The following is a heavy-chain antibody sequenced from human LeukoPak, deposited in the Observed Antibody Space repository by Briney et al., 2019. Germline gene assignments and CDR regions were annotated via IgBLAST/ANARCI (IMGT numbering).Heavy chain of an antibody. CDR3: ARHSALRSPFAP. CDR1: GGSISTTNYY. J-gene: IGHJ5*02. V-gene: IGHV4-39*01. CDR2: IYSSGNT. D-gene: IGHD3-3*01. Sequence: PSETLSLTCTVSGGSISTTNYYWGWIRQPPGRDLEWIGSIYSSGNTYYNPSPESRVTISVDTSRNQLSLKLTSATAADTSVYSCARHSALRSPFAPWGQGTLVTVSS.